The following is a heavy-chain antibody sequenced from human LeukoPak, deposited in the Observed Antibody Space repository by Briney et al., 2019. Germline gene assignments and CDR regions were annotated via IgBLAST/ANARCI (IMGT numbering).Heavy chain of an antibody. D-gene: IGHD7-27*01. J-gene: IGHJ3*02. CDR3: ARGELGIDDAFDI. CDR2: IYYSGST. CDR1: GGSFSSYY. Sequence: SETLSLTCTVSGGSFSSYYWSWIRQPPGKGLEWIGYIYYSGSTNYNPSLKSRVTISVDTSKNQFSLKLSSVSAADTAVYYCARGELGIDDAFDIWGQGTMVTVSS. V-gene: IGHV4-59*01.